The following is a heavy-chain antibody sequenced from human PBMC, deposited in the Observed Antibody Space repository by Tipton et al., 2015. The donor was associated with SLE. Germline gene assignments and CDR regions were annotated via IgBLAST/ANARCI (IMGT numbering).Heavy chain of an antibody. CDR1: GDSFSSGSSS. Sequence: TLSLTCTVSGDSFSSGSSSWNWVRQPAGKGLEWIGLIYNSGITNYNPSLKSRVTISADTSKNHLSLKLTSATAADTAVYFCARSSSVRTLLWPTFAYWGQGTLVTVSS. V-gene: IGHV4-61*02. J-gene: IGHJ4*02. CDR2: IYNSGIT. CDR3: ARSSSVRTLLWPTFAY. D-gene: IGHD2/OR15-2a*01.